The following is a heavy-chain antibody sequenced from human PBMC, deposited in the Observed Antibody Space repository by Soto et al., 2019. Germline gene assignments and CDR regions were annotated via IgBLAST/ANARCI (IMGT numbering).Heavy chain of an antibody. CDR2: IYYSGST. J-gene: IGHJ4*02. D-gene: IGHD5-12*01. Sequence: PSETLSLTCTVSGGSISSYYWSWIRQPPGKGLEWIGYIYYSGSTNYNPSLKSRVTISVDTSKNQFSLKLSSVTAADTAVYCCARALNGYNYRYFDYWGQGTLVTVSS. CDR1: GGSISSYY. V-gene: IGHV4-59*01. CDR3: ARALNGYNYRYFDY.